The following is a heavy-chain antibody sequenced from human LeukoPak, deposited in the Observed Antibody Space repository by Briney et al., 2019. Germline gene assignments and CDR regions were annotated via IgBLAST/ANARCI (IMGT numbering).Heavy chain of an antibody. CDR2: INPSGGST. J-gene: IGHJ4*02. V-gene: IGHV1-46*01. CDR1: GYTFTSYY. D-gene: IGHD2/OR15-2a*01. CDR3: ASDPVNGASIIGLRMGPDY. Sequence: ASVKVSCKASGYTFTSYYMHWVRQAPGQGLEWMGIINPSGGSTSYAQKFQGRVTMTRDTSTSTVYMELSSLRSEDTAVYYCASDPVNGASIIGLRMGPDYGGKGPRATVPS.